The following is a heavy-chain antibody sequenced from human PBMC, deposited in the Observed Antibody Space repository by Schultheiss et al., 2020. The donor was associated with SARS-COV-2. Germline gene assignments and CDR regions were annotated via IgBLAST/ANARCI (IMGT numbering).Heavy chain of an antibody. CDR1: GGSFSGYY. CDR3: ARDGEVATITRR. CDR2: IYYSGST. Sequence: SETLSLTCAVYGGSFSGYYWSWIRQPPGKGLEWIGSIYYSGSTYYNPSLKSRVTISVDTSKNQFSLKLSSVTAADTAVYYCARDGEVATITRRWGQGTLVTVSS. D-gene: IGHD5-12*01. J-gene: IGHJ4*02. V-gene: IGHV4-34*01.